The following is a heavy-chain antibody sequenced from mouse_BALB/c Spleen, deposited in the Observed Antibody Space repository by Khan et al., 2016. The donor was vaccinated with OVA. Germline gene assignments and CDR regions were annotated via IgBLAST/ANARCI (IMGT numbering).Heavy chain of an antibody. CDR3: ARPPYFSYTLDH. CDR2: INTYTGEP. J-gene: IGHJ4*01. V-gene: IGHV9-3-1*01. D-gene: IGHD2-10*01. CDR1: GYTFTNYG. Sequence: QIQLVQSRPELKKPGETVKISCKASGYTFTNYGMNWVKQSPGKALKWMGWINTYTGEPTYADDFKGRFAFSLETSASTAYLQINNLKDEDTATXFCARPPYFSYTLDHWGQGTSVTVSS.